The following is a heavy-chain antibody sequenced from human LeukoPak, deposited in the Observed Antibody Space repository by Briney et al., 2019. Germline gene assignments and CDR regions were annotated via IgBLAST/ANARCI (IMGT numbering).Heavy chain of an antibody. V-gene: IGHV3-23*01. CDR3: AKGGAYYYDSSGYFSI. D-gene: IGHD3-22*01. J-gene: IGHJ3*02. Sequence: GGSLRLSCAASGFTFSSYAMSWVRQAPGKGLEWVSAISGSGGSTYYADSVKGRFTISRDNSKNTLYLQMHSLRAEDTAVYYCAKGGAYYYDSSGYFSIWGQGTMVTVSS. CDR2: ISGSGGST. CDR1: GFTFSSYA.